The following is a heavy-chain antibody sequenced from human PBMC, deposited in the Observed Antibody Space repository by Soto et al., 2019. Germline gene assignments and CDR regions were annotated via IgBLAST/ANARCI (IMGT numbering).Heavy chain of an antibody. CDR3: ARDLMITFGGVIAARHSNWFDP. D-gene: IGHD3-16*02. Sequence: ASVKVSCRASGYTFTSYGISWVRQAPGQGLEWMGWISAYNGNTNYAQKLQGRVTMTTDTSTSTAYMELRSLRSDDTAVYYCARDLMITFGGVIAARHSNWFDPWGQGTLVTVSS. J-gene: IGHJ5*02. CDR2: ISAYNGNT. CDR1: GYTFTSYG. V-gene: IGHV1-18*01.